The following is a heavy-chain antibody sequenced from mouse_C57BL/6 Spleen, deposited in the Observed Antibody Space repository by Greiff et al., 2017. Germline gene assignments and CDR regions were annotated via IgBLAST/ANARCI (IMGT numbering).Heavy chain of an antibody. CDR1: GFTFSSYG. D-gene: IGHD4-1*01. CDR2: ISSGGSYT. J-gene: IGHJ2*01. V-gene: IGHV5-6*01. Sequence: EVQLVESGGDLVKPGGSLKLSCAASGFTFSSYGMSWVRQTPDKRLEWVATISSGGSYTYYPDSVKGRFTISRDNAKNTLYLQMSSLKSEDTAMYYCARHPATGFDYWGQGTTLTVSS. CDR3: ARHPATGFDY.